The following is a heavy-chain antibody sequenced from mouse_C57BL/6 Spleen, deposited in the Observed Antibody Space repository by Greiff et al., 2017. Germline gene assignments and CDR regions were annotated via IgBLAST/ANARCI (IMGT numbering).Heavy chain of an antibody. V-gene: IGHV1-64*01. Sequence: VQLQQPGADLVKPGASLKLSCTASGYTFTSYWMHWVQQTPGQGLEWIGMIHPNSGSTNYNEKVKSQDTLTVDKSSSTAYMQLSSLISEDSAGYCCARSPMTTVVATEEYYFDDWGQGTTLTVSS. CDR3: ARSPMTTVVATEEYYFDD. CDR2: IHPNSGST. J-gene: IGHJ2*01. CDR1: GYTFTSYW. D-gene: IGHD1-1*01.